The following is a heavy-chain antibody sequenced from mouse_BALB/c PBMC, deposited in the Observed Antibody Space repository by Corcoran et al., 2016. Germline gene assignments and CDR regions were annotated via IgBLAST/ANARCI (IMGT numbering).Heavy chain of an antibody. Sequence: EVKLRESGGGLVQPGGSLKLSCAASGFDFSRYWMSWVRQAQGKGLEWIGEINPVSSKIKYTPSLKDKFIISRDNAKNTLSIEMSKVRSEDTALYYCASERWPYDALAYWGQGTLVTVSA. CDR1: GFDFSRYW. V-gene: IGHV4-1*02. CDR2: INPVSSKI. CDR3: ASERWPYDALAY. J-gene: IGHJ3*01. D-gene: IGHD2-14*01.